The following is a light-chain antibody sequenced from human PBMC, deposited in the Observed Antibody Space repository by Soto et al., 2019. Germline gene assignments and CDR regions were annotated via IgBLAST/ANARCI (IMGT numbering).Light chain of an antibody. V-gene: IGKV3-20*01. CDR2: GAS. CDR3: QHYGRSAYT. CDR1: QSVSSNY. J-gene: IGKJ2*01. Sequence: EIVLTQSPGTLSLSPGERATLSCRASQSVSSNYLAWYQQKPGQAPRLLIYGASSRATGIPDRFSGSGSGTDFTLSISRLEPEDLAVYYCQHYGRSAYTCGQGTTLEIK.